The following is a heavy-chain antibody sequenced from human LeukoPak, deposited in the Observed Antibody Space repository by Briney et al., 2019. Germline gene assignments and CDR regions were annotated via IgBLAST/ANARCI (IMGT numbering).Heavy chain of an antibody. CDR1: GGSISSYY. D-gene: IGHD5-12*01. J-gene: IGHJ4*02. CDR3: ASKRIVATIYDY. Sequence: SETLSLTCTVSGGSISSYYWSWIRQPPGKGLEWIGYIYYSGSTNYNPSLKSRVTLSVDTSKNQFSLKLSSVTAADTAVYYCASKRIVATIYDYWGQGTLVTVSS. V-gene: IGHV4-59*08. CDR2: IYYSGST.